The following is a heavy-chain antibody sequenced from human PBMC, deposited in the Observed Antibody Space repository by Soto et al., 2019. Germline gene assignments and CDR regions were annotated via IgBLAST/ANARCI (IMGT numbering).Heavy chain of an antibody. CDR1: GDTFIGHS. Sequence: QVQLVQSGAEVKKPGTSVRVSCKASGDTFIGHSISWVRQAPGQGLEWMGWVIPTQRTTKYAQRFQGRVTMRVDQFASTTYMELSSLRPEDTALYYCVIDRLIVAVSVGRMDVWGQGTTVTVSS. J-gene: IGHJ6*02. CDR2: VIPTQRTT. V-gene: IGHV1-69*01. CDR3: VIDRLIVAVSVGRMDV. D-gene: IGHD6-19*01.